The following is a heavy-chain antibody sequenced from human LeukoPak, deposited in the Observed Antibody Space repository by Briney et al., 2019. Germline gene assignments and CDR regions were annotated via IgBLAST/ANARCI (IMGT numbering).Heavy chain of an antibody. J-gene: IGHJ4*02. CDR3: ARRGGSYFNSFDY. Sequence: PGGSLRLYCAASGFTFSSYWMSWVRQAPGQGLEWVANIKQDGSEKYYVDSVKGRFTISRDNAKNSLYLQMNSLRAEDTAVYYCARRGGSYFNSFDYWGQGTLVTVSS. CDR2: IKQDGSEK. V-gene: IGHV3-7*01. D-gene: IGHD1-26*01. CDR1: GFTFSSYW.